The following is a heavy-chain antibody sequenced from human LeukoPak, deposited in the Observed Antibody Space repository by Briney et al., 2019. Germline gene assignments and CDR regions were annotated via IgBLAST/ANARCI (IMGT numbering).Heavy chain of an antibody. D-gene: IGHD6-13*01. CDR3: ARNKPPYSSSWYNWFDP. CDR1: GGSISSYY. Sequence: SETLSLTCTVSGGSISSYYWSWIRQPPGKGLEWIGYIYYSGSTNYNPSLKSRVTISVDTSKNQFSLKLSSVTAADTAVYYCARNKPPYSSSWYNWFDPWGQGTLVTVSS. CDR2: IYYSGST. J-gene: IGHJ5*02. V-gene: IGHV4-59*08.